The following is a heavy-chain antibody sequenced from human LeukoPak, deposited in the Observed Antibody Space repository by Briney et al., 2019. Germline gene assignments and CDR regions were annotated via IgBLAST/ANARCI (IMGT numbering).Heavy chain of an antibody. D-gene: IGHD4-17*01. CDR2: ISGSGGST. J-gene: IGHJ4*02. CDR3: AKEARNYGDYEYYFDY. Sequence: GGSLRLSCAASGFTFSSYGMSWVRQAPGKGLEWVSAISGSGGSTYYADSVKGRFTISRDNSKNTLYLQMNSLRAEDTAVYYCAKEARNYGDYEYYFDYWGQGTLVTVSS. CDR1: GFTFSSYG. V-gene: IGHV3-23*01.